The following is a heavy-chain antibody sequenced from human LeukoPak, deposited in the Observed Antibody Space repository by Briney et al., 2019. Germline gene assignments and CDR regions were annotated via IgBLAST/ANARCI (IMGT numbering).Heavy chain of an antibody. V-gene: IGHV1-69-2*01. CDR1: GYTFTSYG. CDR2: VDPEDGET. J-gene: IGHJ3*02. CDR3: ATDRTTSDAFDI. D-gene: IGHD1/OR15-1a*01. Sequence: ASVKVSCKASGYTFTSYGISWVRQAPGKGLEWMGLVDPEDGETIYAEKFQGRVTITADTSTDTAYMELSSLRSEDTAVYYCATDRTTSDAFDIWGQGTMVTVSS.